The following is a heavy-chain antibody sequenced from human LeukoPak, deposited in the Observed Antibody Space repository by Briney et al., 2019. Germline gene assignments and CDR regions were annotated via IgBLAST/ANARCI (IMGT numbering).Heavy chain of an antibody. CDR3: AKWMGRDS. Sequence: GGSLRLSCAASGFSFRTHWMSWARQAPGKGLEWVANINQDGRKKFYVDSVEGRFTISRDDAKTSLFLQMNSLRVEDTAVYYCAKWMGRDSWGQGTLVTVSS. V-gene: IGHV3-7*02. CDR1: GFSFRTHW. J-gene: IGHJ4*02. CDR2: INQDGRKK. D-gene: IGHD6-19*01.